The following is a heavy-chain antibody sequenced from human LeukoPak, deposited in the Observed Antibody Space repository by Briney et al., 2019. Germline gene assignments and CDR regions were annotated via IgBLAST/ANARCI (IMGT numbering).Heavy chain of an antibody. V-gene: IGHV3-21*01. CDR2: ISGSSRHI. Sequence: GGSLRLSCAASGFNVSNNYMTWVRQAPGKGLEYVSSISGSSRHIYYADSVKGRFTISRDNTKSSLYLQMNSLRVEDMAVYYCARGYCGGDCYGDWGQGTLVTVSS. CDR1: GFNVSNNY. D-gene: IGHD2-21*02. CDR3: ARGYCGGDCYGD. J-gene: IGHJ1*01.